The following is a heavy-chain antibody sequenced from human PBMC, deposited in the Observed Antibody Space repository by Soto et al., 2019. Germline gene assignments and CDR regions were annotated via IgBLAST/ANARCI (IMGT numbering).Heavy chain of an antibody. J-gene: IGHJ4*02. CDR1: GGSFSGYY. D-gene: IGHD3-10*01. Sequence: PSETLSLTCAVYGGSFSGYYWSWIRQPPGKGLEWIGEINHSGSTNYNPSLKSRVTISVDTSKNQFSLKLSSVTAADTAVYYCARGLLWFGELIPHYFDYWGQGMMVTVS. CDR2: INHSGST. V-gene: IGHV4-34*01. CDR3: ARGLLWFGELIPHYFDY.